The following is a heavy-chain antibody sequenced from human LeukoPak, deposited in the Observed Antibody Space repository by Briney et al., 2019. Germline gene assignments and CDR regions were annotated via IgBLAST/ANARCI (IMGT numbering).Heavy chain of an antibody. D-gene: IGHD5-18*01. V-gene: IGHV3-11*05. J-gene: IGHJ4*02. CDR3: ERDRLQYSYGYDY. CDR2: ISSTGSYT. Sequence: GGSLRLSCAASGFTFSDFYMSWIRQAPGKGLEWVSYISSTGSYTDYADSVKGRFTISRDNAKNSLYLQMNSLRAEDTAVYYCERDRLQYSYGYDYWGQGALVTVSS. CDR1: GFTFSDFY.